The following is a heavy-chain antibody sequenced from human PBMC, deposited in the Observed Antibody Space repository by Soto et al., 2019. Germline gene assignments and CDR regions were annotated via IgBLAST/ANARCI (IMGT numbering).Heavy chain of an antibody. J-gene: IGHJ4*02. V-gene: IGHV3-23*01. CDR1: GFTFSAYA. CDR2: ISGSAGAT. D-gene: IGHD6-13*01. CDR3: ARQDYSTTWYLTY. Sequence: GGSVRLSCAASGFTFSAYAMTWVRQAPGKGLEWVSVISGSAGATYYADSVKGRFTISRDNSKNTLYLQMNSLRAEDTAVYYCARQDYSTTWYLTYWGQGTLVTVSS.